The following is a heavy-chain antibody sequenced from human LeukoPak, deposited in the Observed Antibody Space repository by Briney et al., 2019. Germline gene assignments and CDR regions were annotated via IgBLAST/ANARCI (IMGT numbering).Heavy chain of an antibody. CDR2: IYPDDSDT. J-gene: IGHJ5*02. D-gene: IGHD6-13*01. CDR3: ARGKSSSGWFDL. V-gene: IGHV5-51*01. Sequence: GVSLQISCQGSRYIFTTYWIAWVRPMPGKGLEWIGIIYPDDSDTRYSPSFQGQVSISADKSITTTYLQWSSLRASDTALYYCARGKSSSGWFDLWGQGTRVIISS. CDR1: RYIFTTYW.